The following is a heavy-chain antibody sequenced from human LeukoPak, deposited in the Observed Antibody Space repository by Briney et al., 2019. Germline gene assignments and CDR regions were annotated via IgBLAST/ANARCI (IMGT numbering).Heavy chain of an antibody. J-gene: IGHJ3*02. CDR1: GGSISSSSYY. CDR3: ARVWTFDAFDI. CDR2: IYYSGST. D-gene: IGHD3/OR15-3a*01. V-gene: IGHV4-39*07. Sequence: SETLSLTCTVSGGSISSSSYYWGWIRQPPGKGLEWIGSIYYSGSTYYNPSLKSRVTISVDTSKNQFSLKLSSVTAADTAVYYCARVWTFDAFDIWGQGTMVTVSS.